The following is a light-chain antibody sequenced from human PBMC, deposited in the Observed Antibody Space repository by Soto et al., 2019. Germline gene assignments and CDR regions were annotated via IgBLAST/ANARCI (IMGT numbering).Light chain of an antibody. V-gene: IGLV3-1*01. CDR1: KLGDKY. CDR2: QDI. J-gene: IGLJ1*01. CDR3: QAWDRGSAHV. Sequence: SYELTQPPSVSVSPGQTASITCSGDKLGDKYASWYQQKPGQAPVLVIYQDIKRPSGIPERFSGSNSGNTATLTIRGTQAMDEADYYCQAWDRGSAHVFGPGTKLTVL.